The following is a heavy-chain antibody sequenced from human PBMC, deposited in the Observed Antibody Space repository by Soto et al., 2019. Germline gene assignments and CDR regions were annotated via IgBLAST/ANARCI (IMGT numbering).Heavy chain of an antibody. CDR1: GGTFSSYA. Sequence: QVQLVQSGAEVKKPGSSVKVSCKASGGTFSSYAISWVRQAPGQGLEWMGGIIPIFGTANYAQKFQGRVTITADESTSTAYMELSSRGSEDTAVYYCAGGLVVPAAMGGEEYYYGMDVWGQGTTVTVSS. D-gene: IGHD2-2*01. J-gene: IGHJ6*02. V-gene: IGHV1-69*01. CDR3: AGGLVVPAAMGGEEYYYGMDV. CDR2: IIPIFGTA.